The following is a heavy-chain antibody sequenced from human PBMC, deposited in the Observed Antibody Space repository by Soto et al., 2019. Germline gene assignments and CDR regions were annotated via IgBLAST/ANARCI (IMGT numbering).Heavy chain of an antibody. V-gene: IGHV6-1*01. J-gene: IGHJ4*02. Sequence: QTLSLTCAVSGDSVSSNNIACNWLRQSPWRGLEWLGRTYYRSKWYNEYAVSVRSRITINLDTSKNQFSLQLNSVTPEDTAVYYCARGRRSTFDYWGQGAQVTVSS. D-gene: IGHD6-25*01. CDR3: ARGRRSTFDY. CDR1: GDSVSSNNIA. CDR2: TYYRSKWYN.